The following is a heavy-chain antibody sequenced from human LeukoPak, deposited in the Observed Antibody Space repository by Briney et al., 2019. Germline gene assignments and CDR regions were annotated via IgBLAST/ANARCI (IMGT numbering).Heavy chain of an antibody. CDR3: ARDPPPRGYYGMDV. Sequence: PSETLSLTCTVSGGSISGYYWSWIRQPPGKGLEWIGYIYYSGNTNYNPSLKSRVTISVDTSKNQFSLKLSSVTAADTAVYYCARDPPPRGYYGMDVWGQGTTVTVSS. CDR1: GGSISGYY. J-gene: IGHJ6*02. D-gene: IGHD3-10*01. V-gene: IGHV4-59*01. CDR2: IYYSGNT.